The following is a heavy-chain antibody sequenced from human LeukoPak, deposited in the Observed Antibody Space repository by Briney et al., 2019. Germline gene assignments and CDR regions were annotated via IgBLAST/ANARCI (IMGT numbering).Heavy chain of an antibody. CDR3: ARDRFGDSSSLDY. CDR2: ISSSSSYI. CDR1: GFTFSSYS. Sequence: GGSLRLSCAASGFTFSSYSMNWVRQAPGKGLEWVSSISSSSSYIYYADSVKGRFTISRDNAKNSLYLQMNSLRAEDTAVYYCARDRFGDSSSLDYWGQGTLVTVSS. D-gene: IGHD3-16*01. V-gene: IGHV3-21*01. J-gene: IGHJ4*02.